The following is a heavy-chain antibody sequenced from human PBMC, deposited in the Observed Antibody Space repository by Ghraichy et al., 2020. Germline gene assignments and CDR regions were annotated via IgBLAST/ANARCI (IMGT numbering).Heavy chain of an antibody. V-gene: IGHV3-7*03. Sequence: SCAASGFTLSTHLMIWVRQAPGTGLEWVANIKEGGSETYYVDSVRGRFTMSRDYAKNSVYLQMDSLRAEDTAVYYCARTGSGTYYNPRMDAFDIWGHGTKVTVSS. J-gene: IGHJ3*02. D-gene: IGHD3-10*01. CDR1: GFTLSTHL. CDR2: IKEGGSET. CDR3: ARTGSGTYYNPRMDAFDI.